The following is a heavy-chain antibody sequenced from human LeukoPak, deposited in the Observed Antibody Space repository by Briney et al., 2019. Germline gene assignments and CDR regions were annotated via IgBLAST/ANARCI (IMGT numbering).Heavy chain of an antibody. CDR2: IYYSGST. CDR1: GGSISSYY. CDR3: ARGGIAAALFDL. Sequence: PSETLSLTCTVSGGSISSYYWSWIRQPPGKGLEWIGYIYYSGSTNYNPSLKSRVTISVDTSKNQFSLKLSSVTAADTAVYYCARGGIAAALFDLWGRGTLVTVSS. V-gene: IGHV4-59*08. D-gene: IGHD6-13*01. J-gene: IGHJ2*01.